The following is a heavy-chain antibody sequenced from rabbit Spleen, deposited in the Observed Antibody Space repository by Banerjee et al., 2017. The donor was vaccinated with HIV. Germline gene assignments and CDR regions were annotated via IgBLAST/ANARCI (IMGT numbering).Heavy chain of an antibody. J-gene: IGHJ4*01. V-gene: IGHV1S45*01. CDR2: INTATGKA. CDR1: GFSFSDRDV. Sequence: QEQLEESGGGLVKPEGSLTLTCKASGFSFSDRDVMCWVRQAPGKGLEWIACINTATGKAVYATWAKGRFTISKTSSTTVTLQMTSLTAADRATYFCARDLTSVIGWNFKLWGPGTLVTVS. D-gene: IGHD1-1*01. CDR3: ARDLTSVIGWNFKL.